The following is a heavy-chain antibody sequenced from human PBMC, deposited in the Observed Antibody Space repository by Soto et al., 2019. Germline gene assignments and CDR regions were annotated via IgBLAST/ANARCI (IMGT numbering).Heavy chain of an antibody. CDR1: GFTFSMYD. D-gene: IGHD6-13*01. Sequence: EVQLVESGGGLVQPGGSLRLSCAASGFTFSMYDMHWVRQATGKGLEWVSAIGSAGDTYYPDSVKGRFTTSRENAKNSLYLQMNRLRAEDTAVYYCATSSRTYYYYAMDVWGQGTTVTVSS. J-gene: IGHJ6*02. CDR3: ATSSRTYYYYAMDV. V-gene: IGHV3-13*01. CDR2: IGSAGDT.